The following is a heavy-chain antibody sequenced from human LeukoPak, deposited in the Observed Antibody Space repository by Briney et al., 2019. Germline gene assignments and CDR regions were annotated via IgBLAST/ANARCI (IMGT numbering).Heavy chain of an antibody. CDR3: AREACGSGSPYYYYYMDV. CDR2: IYTSGST. J-gene: IGHJ6*03. D-gene: IGHD3-10*01. V-gene: IGHV4-4*07. Sequence: PSETLSLTCTVSGGSISSYYWNWIRQPAGKGLEWIGRIYTSGSTNYNPSLKSRVTMSVNTSKNQFSLRLSSVTAADTAVYYCAREACGSGSPYYYYYMDVWGKGTTVTISS. CDR1: GGSISSYY.